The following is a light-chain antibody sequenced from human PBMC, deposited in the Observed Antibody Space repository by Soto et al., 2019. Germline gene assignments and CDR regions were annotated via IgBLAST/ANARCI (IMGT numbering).Light chain of an antibody. CDR3: QVCDSTSDHFYV. V-gene: IGLV3-21*02. J-gene: IGLJ1*01. CDR2: DDS. Sequence: YELTQPPSVSVAPGQAARITCGGSTIGSKSVHWYQQKPGQAPVLVVYDDSDRPSGIPERFSGSNSGNTATLTISRVEAGDEADYYCQVCDSTSDHFYVFGTGSKVTVL. CDR1: TIGSKS.